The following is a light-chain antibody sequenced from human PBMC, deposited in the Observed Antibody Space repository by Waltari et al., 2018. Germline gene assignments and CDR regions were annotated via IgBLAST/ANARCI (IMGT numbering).Light chain of an antibody. Sequence: AIQMTQFPSSLSASIGDRVTITGRASDGIRRDLSWYQQKQGKAPKVLISAASSLQSVGASRFSGSGSGTDFTLTISNLLPAYCATSYCLQEYNYPWTFGQGTKVEIK. CDR3: LQEYNYPWT. J-gene: IGKJ1*01. CDR1: DGIRRD. CDR2: AAS. V-gene: IGKV1-6*01.